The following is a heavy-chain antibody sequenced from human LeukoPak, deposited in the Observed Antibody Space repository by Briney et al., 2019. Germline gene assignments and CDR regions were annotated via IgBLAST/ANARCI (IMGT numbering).Heavy chain of an antibody. V-gene: IGHV3-7*01. CDR2: IKQDGSEK. D-gene: IGHD3-10*01. Sequence: GGSLRLSCAASGFTFSSYWMSWVRQAPGKGLELVANIKQDGSEKYYVDSVKGRFTISRDNAKNSLYLQMNSLRAEDTAVYYCAREGVRGVLYYYYYYYMDVWGKGTTATVSS. J-gene: IGHJ6*03. CDR1: GFTFSSYW. CDR3: AREGVRGVLYYYYYYYMDV.